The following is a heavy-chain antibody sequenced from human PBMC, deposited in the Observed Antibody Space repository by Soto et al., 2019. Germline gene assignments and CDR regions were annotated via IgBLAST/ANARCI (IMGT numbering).Heavy chain of an antibody. J-gene: IGHJ4*02. Sequence: SETLSLTYAVYGGSFSGYYWSWIRQPPGKGLEWIGEVYYSGNTSYNPSLKSRLTISQDKSRSQFSLRLTSVTAADTAVYYCARNRYGGYDFDSWGQGTLVTVSS. CDR3: ARNRYGGYDFDS. D-gene: IGHD5-12*01. CDR1: GGSFSGYY. V-gene: IGHV4-59*12. CDR2: VYYSGNT.